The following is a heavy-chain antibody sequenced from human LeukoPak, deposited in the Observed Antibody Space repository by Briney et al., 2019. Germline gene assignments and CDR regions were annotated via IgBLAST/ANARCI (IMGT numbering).Heavy chain of an antibody. CDR3: ARVRPGIAATGTWAAPV. CDR1: GYSISSGYW. V-gene: IGHV4-38-2*02. D-gene: IGHD6-13*01. Sequence: SETLSLTCTVSGYSISSGYWWGWIRQSPGMGLERIGSVHHSGSTYYNPSFKSRVTISVDTSKNQFSLKLSSVTAADTAVYYCARVRPGIAATGTWAAPVWGQGTLVTVSS. CDR2: VHHSGST. J-gene: IGHJ4*02.